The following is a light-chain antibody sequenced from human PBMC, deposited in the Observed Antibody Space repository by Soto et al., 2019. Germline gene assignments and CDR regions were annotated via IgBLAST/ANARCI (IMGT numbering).Light chain of an antibody. Sequence: DIQLTQSPSFLPASLGDRVTITCRASQGIGSYLAWYQQKPGKAPRLLIYAASTLQSGVPSRFSGSGSDTEFTLTISSLQPEDFATYYCQQINNYPLTFGGGTKVDIK. CDR2: AAS. V-gene: IGKV1-9*01. J-gene: IGKJ4*01. CDR1: QGIGSY. CDR3: QQINNYPLT.